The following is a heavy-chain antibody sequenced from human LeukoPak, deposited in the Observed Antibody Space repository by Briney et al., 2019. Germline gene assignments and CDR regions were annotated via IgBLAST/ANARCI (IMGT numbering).Heavy chain of an antibody. CDR3: ARGRITMVRGDDAFDI. Sequence: SQTLSLTCAVSGGSISSGGYYWSWIRPHPGKGLEWIVYIYYSGSTYYNPSLKSRVTISVDTSKNQFSLKLSSVTAADTAVYYCARGRITMVRGDDAFDIWGQGTMVTVSS. CDR2: IYYSGST. D-gene: IGHD3-10*01. CDR1: GGSISSGGYY. J-gene: IGHJ3*02. V-gene: IGHV4-31*11.